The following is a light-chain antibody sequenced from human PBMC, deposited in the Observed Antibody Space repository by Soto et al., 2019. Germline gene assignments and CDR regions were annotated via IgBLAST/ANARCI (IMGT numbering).Light chain of an antibody. CDR1: QGISSY. CDR3: QQYYSYPYT. J-gene: IGKJ2*01. V-gene: IGKV1-8*01. Sequence: AIRMTQSPSSFSASTGDRVTITCRASQGISSYLAWYQQKPGKAPKLLIYAASTLQSGVPSRFSGSGSVTDFTLTISCLQSEDFATYYCQQYYSYPYTFGQGTKLESK. CDR2: AAS.